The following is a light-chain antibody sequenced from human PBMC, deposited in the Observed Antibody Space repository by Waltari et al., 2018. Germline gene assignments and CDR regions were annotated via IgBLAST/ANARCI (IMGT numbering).Light chain of an antibody. CDR3: QQSYTTAYT. CDR1: QSISTS. CDR2: VAS. J-gene: IGKJ2*01. Sequence: IQMTQSPSSLSASVVDRVTITCRASQSISTSLNWYQQIPGKAPNLLIYVASTLQSGVPSRFSGSGSGTDFSLTITSLQPEDFATYYCQQSYTTAYTFGQGTKLEIK. V-gene: IGKV1-39*01.